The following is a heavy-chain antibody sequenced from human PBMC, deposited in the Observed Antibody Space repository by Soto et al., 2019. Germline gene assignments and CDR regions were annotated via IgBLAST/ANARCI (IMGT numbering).Heavy chain of an antibody. CDR3: ARDPPPPDY. CDR1: GYTFASYA. Sequence: QVQLVQSGAEVKKPGASVKVSCKASGYTFASYAISCMRQAPGQGLEWMGWISAYNGNTIYAQKLQGRVTMTTDTSTSTAYMDLRSLRSDDPAVYYCARDPPPPDYLGQGPRVTVSS. J-gene: IGHJ4*02. V-gene: IGHV1-18*01. CDR2: ISAYNGNT.